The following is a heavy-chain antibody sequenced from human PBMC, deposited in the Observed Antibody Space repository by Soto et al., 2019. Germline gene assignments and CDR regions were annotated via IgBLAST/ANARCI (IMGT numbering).Heavy chain of an antibody. CDR1: GFTFSSYA. CDR3: ARDRGSGSYTFDI. D-gene: IGHD3-10*01. Sequence: GGSLRLSCAASGFTFSSYAMHWVRQAPGKGLEWVAVISYDGSNKYYADSVKGRFTISRDNSKNTLYLQMNSLRAEDTAVYYCARDRGSGSYTFDIWGQGTMVTVSS. J-gene: IGHJ3*02. CDR2: ISYDGSNK. V-gene: IGHV3-30*04.